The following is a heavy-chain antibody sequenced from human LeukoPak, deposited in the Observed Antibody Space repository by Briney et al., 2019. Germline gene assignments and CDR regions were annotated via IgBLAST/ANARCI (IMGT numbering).Heavy chain of an antibody. J-gene: IGHJ4*02. Sequence: SETLSLTCTVSGGSISSYYWNWIRQPPGKGLEWIGYIYYSGSTNYNPSLKSRVTISVDTSKNQFSLKLSSVTAADTAVYYCARDNLLLWFGELPEYYFDYWGQGTLVTVSS. CDR3: ARDNLLLWFGELPEYYFDY. D-gene: IGHD3-10*01. CDR1: GGSISSYY. V-gene: IGHV4-59*12. CDR2: IYYSGST.